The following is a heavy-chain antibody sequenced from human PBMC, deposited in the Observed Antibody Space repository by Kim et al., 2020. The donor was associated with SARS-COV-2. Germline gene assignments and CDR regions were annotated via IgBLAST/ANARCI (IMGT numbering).Heavy chain of an antibody. CDR3: ARDRGSGGSWSRSLDY. CDR2: ISSSSSYI. D-gene: IGHD2-15*01. CDR1: GFTFSSYS. V-gene: IGHV3-21*01. Sequence: GGSLRLSCAASGFTFSSYSMNWVRQAPGKGLEWVSSISSSSSYIYYADSVKGRFTISRDNAKNSLYLQMNSLRAEDTAVYYCARDRGSGGSWSRSLDYWGQGTLVTVSS. J-gene: IGHJ4*02.